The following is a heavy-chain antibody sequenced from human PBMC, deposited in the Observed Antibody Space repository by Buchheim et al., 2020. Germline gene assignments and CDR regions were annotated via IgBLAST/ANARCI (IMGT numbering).Heavy chain of an antibody. CDR2: IKKDGSEK. J-gene: IGHJ6*02. D-gene: IGHD4-11*01. CDR1: GFMFSTYW. V-gene: IGHV3-7*04. CDR3: VRASSTVRAYYYGMDV. Sequence: EVQLVESGGVLVQPGGSLRLSCAASGFMFSTYWMSWVRQAPGKGLEWVANIKKDGSEKNYVDSVAGRFTISRDNAKNSLDLQMNSLRVEDTGVYFCVRASSTVRAYYYGMDVWGQGTT.